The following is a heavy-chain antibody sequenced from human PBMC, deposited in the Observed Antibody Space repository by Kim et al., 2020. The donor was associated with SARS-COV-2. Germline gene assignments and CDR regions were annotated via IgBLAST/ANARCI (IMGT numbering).Heavy chain of an antibody. CDR1: GGSFSGYY. V-gene: IGHV4-34*01. J-gene: IGHJ6*03. CDR3: ARDIVVVPAAQVPYYYYMDV. CDR2: INHSGST. D-gene: IGHD2-2*01. Sequence: SETLSLTCAVYGGSFSGYYWSWIRQPPGKGLEWIGEINHSGSTNYNPSLKSRVTISVDTSKNQFSLKLSSVTAADTAVYYCARDIVVVPAAQVPYYYYMDVWGKGTTVTVSS.